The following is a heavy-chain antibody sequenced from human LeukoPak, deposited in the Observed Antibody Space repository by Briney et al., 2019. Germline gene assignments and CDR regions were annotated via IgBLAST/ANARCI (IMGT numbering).Heavy chain of an antibody. CDR1: GYTFSSYW. V-gene: IGHV5-51*01. D-gene: IGHD6-13*01. J-gene: IGHJ4*02. CDR3: ARARRSSTPEVGDVFKTWYFFEY. Sequence: GESLKIPCQASGYTFSSYWIAWVRQMPGKGLECMGLIYPLDSDVRYSPARQGQVTMSADKTTSTAYLQWSSLKASDTAMYYCARARRSSTPEVGDVFKTWYFFEYWGQGALVTVSS. CDR2: IYPLDSDV.